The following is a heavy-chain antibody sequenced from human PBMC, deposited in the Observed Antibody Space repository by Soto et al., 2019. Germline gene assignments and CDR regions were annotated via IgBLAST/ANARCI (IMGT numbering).Heavy chain of an antibody. D-gene: IGHD4-17*01. CDR3: ARQLTTVTILGPITDFDY. V-gene: IGHV5-51*01. J-gene: IGHJ4*02. CDR2: IYPGDSDT. CDR1: GYSFTSYW. Sequence: PGESLKISCKGSGYSFTSYWIGWVRQMPGKGLEWMGIIYPGDSDTRYSPSFQGQVTISADKSISTAYLQWSSLKASDTAMYYCARQLTTVTILGPITDFDYWGQGTLVTVSS.